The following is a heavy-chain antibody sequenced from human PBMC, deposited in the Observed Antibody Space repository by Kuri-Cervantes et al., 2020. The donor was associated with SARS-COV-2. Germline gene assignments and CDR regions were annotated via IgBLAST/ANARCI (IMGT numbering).Heavy chain of an antibody. CDR1: GYSFTSYW. D-gene: IGHD3-10*01. V-gene: IGHV5-51*01. Sequence: GESLKISCKGSGYSFTSYWIGWVRQMPGKGLEWMGIIYPGDSDTSYSPSFQGQVTISADRSISTAYLQWSSLKASDTAMYYCARRAGGSWSYRARYYYYYYMDVWGKGTTVTVSS. CDR3: ARRAGGSWSYRARYYYYYYMDV. J-gene: IGHJ6*03. CDR2: IYPGDSDT.